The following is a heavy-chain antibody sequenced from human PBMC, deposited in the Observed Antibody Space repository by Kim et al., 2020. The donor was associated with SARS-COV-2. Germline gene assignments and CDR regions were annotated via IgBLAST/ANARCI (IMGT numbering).Heavy chain of an antibody. Sequence: SETLSLTCSVSGGSISTNNYYWGWIRQPPGKGLEWIGSMYYSGSTYYNPSLKSRVTISVDTSKNHLSLKLSSVTAADTAVYYCVRHRGYSYGGVDYWGQG. V-gene: IGHV4-39*01. D-gene: IGHD5-18*01. CDR2: MYYSGST. J-gene: IGHJ4*02. CDR1: GGSISTNNYY. CDR3: VRHRGYSYGGVDY.